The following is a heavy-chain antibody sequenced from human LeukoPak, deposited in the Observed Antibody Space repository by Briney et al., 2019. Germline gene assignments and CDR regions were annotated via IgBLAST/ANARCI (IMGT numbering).Heavy chain of an antibody. Sequence: SETLSLTCTASGGSISSYYWSWIRQPPGKGLEWIGYIYYSGSTNYNPSLKSRVTISVDTSKNQFSLKLSSVTAADTAVYYCARGVSRTTIFGVVTLDWFDPWGQGTLVTVSS. D-gene: IGHD3-3*01. V-gene: IGHV4-59*01. CDR2: IYYSGST. J-gene: IGHJ5*02. CDR1: GGSISSYY. CDR3: ARGVSRTTIFGVVTLDWFDP.